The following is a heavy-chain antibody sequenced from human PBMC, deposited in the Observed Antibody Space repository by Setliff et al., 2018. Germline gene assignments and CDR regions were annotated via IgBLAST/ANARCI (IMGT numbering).Heavy chain of an antibody. CDR1: DDSISSRHYY. V-gene: IGHV4-61*09. CDR2: IYTSWST. D-gene: IGHD3-16*01. CDR3: ARLPNYVWGSPVDY. Sequence: PSETLSLTCTVSDDSISSRHYYWSWIRQPAGKGLEWLGQIYTSWSTNYNPSLKSRVSMSLDTSKNQFSLKLSSVTAADTAVYYCARLPNYVWGSPVDYWGQGTLVTVSS. J-gene: IGHJ4*02.